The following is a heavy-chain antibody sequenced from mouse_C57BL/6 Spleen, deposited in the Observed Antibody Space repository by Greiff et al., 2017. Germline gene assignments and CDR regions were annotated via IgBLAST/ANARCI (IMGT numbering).Heavy chain of an antibody. V-gene: IGHV1-52*01. D-gene: IGHD3-1*01. CDR2: IDPSDSET. J-gene: IGHJ2*01. Sequence: QVQLQQPGAELVRPGSSVKLSCKASGYTFTSYWMHWVKQRPIQGLEWIGNIDPSDSETPYNQKFKDKATLTVDKSSSTAYMQLSSLTSEDSAVYYCARLGSGLRDYWGQGTNLTVSS. CDR3: ARLGSGLRDY. CDR1: GYTFTSYW.